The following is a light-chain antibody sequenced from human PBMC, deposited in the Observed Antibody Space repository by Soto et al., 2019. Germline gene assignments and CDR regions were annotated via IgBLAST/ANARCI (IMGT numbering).Light chain of an antibody. J-gene: IGLJ1*01. CDR2: DAN. Sequence: QSVLTQPPSVSAAPGQKVTISCSGSSSNIGSHYVSWYQHLPGTAPKLLVDDANKRPSGIPDRFSGSKSGTSATLGITGLQAGDEADYYCAAWDASLTAGVFGTGTKVTVL. CDR1: SSNIGSHY. V-gene: IGLV1-51*01. CDR3: AAWDASLTAGV.